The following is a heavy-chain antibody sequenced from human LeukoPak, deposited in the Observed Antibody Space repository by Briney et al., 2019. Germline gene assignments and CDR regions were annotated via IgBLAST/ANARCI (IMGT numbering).Heavy chain of an antibody. CDR1: GSIFTSYW. CDR2: IYPGDSDT. V-gene: IGHV5-51*01. J-gene: IGHJ3*02. Sequence: GASLQISCQGSGSIFTSYWIGWGRQVPGKGLEGMGIIYPGDSDTRYSPSFQGQVTISADQSISTAYLQWSSLKASDTAMYYCARPSPSGGAFDIWGQGTMVTVSS. D-gene: IGHD6-25*01. CDR3: ARPSPSGGAFDI.